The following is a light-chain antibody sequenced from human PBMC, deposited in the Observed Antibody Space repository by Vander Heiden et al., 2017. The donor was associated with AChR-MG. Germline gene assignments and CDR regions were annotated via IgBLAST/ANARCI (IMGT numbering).Light chain of an antibody. V-gene: IGKV1-33*01. Sequence: DIQMTQTPSSLSASVGDRVTITCQASQSISNYLDWYQQNPGKAPKLLIYDASNLETGVPSRFSGSGSGTDFTFTISSLQPEDIATYYCQQYDNLKQTFGQGTKLEIK. J-gene: IGKJ2*01. CDR1: QSISNY. CDR2: DAS. CDR3: QQYDNLKQT.